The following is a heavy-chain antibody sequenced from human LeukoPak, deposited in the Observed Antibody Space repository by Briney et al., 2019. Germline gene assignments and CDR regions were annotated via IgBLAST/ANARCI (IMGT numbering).Heavy chain of an antibody. CDR1: GFTFSSYA. J-gene: IGHJ5*02. D-gene: IGHD2-21*02. CDR3: ARDSPSVVVVTGFDP. CDR2: ISYDGSNK. Sequence: GGSLRLSCAASGFTFSSYAMHRVRQAPGKGLEWVAVISYDGSNKYYADSVKGRFTISRDNSKNTLYLQMNSLRAEDTAVYYCARDSPSVVVVTGFDPWGQGTLVTVSS. V-gene: IGHV3-30-3*01.